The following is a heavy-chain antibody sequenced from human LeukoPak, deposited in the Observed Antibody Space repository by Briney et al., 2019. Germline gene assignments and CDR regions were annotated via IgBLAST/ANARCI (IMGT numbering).Heavy chain of an antibody. CDR3: ARAGDGSGSYWDY. Sequence: GGSLRLSCAASGFTFSSYSMNWVRQAPGKGLEWVSYISDSNSTIYYADYVKGRFTISRDNSKNTLYLQMNSLRAEDTAVYYCARAGDGSGSYWDYWGQGTLVTVSS. CDR2: ISDSNSTI. J-gene: IGHJ4*02. V-gene: IGHV3-48*01. D-gene: IGHD3-10*01. CDR1: GFTFSSYS.